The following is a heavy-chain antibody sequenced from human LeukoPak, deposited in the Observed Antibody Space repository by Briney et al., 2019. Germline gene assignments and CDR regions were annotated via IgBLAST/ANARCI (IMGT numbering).Heavy chain of an antibody. CDR1: GYTFTSYE. Sequence: ASVKVSCKASGYTFTSYEINWVRQTTGQGLEWMGWMNPNSGNTGYAQKFQGRVTITRNTSISTAYMELSSLRSEDTAVYYCARGIVGATTGVDYWGQGTLVTVSS. J-gene: IGHJ4*02. D-gene: IGHD1-26*01. CDR2: MNPNSGNT. CDR3: ARGIVGATTGVDY. V-gene: IGHV1-8*01.